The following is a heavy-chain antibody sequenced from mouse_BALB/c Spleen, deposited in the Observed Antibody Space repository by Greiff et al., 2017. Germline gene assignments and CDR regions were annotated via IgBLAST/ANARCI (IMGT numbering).Heavy chain of an antibody. CDR1: GYSITSGYY. CDR2: ISYDGSN. CDR3: ARRGYGYNAMDY. J-gene: IGHJ4*01. Sequence: VQLQESGPGLVKPSQSLSLTCSVTGYSITSGYYWNWIRQFPGNKLEWMGYISYDGSNNYNPSLKNRISITRDTSKNQFFLKLNSVTTEDTATYYCARRGYGYNAMDYWGQGTSVTVSS. D-gene: IGHD1-2*01. V-gene: IGHV3-6*02.